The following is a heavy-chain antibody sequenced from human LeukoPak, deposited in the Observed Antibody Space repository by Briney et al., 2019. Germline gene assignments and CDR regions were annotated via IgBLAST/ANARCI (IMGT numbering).Heavy chain of an antibody. J-gene: IGHJ4*02. Sequence: ETLSLTCAVYGGSFSGYYWSWVRQAPGKGLEWVSSISGSGGSTYYADSVKGRFTISRDNSKNTLYLQMNSLRAEDTAVYYCAKVGYDILTGYYTWADYWGQGTLVTVSS. D-gene: IGHD3-9*01. V-gene: IGHV3-23*01. CDR1: GGSFSGYY. CDR3: AKVGYDILTGYYTWADY. CDR2: ISGSGGST.